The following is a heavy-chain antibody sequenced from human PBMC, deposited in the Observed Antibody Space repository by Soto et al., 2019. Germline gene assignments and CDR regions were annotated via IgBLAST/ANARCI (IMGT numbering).Heavy chain of an antibody. CDR2: IDPSDSYT. Sequence: GESLKSCCNGSGYSFTSYWISCVRQIPGKVLVLMGRIDPSDSYTNYSPSFQGHVTISADKSISTAYLQWSSLKASDTAMYYCARPTHYGSALLYKSSGPNCYYGMDDWGQGPTVNDSS. J-gene: IGHJ6*02. V-gene: IGHV5-10-1*01. CDR3: ARPTHYGSALLYKSSGPNCYYGMDD. D-gene: IGHD3-10*01. CDR1: GYSFTSYW.